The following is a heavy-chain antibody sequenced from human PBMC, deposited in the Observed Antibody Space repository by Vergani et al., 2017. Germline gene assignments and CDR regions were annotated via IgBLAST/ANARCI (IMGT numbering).Heavy chain of an antibody. V-gene: IGHV5-51*01. CDR1: GYSFTSYW. CDR2: IYPGDSDT. D-gene: IGHD2-2*01. Sequence: DVQLVQSGAEVKKPGESLTISCKGSGYSFTSYWIGWVRQMPGKGLEWMGIIYPGDSDTRYSPSFQGQVTISADKSISTAYLQWSSLKASDTAMYYCARSMTLGYCSSTSCYLLGYWGQGTLVTVSS. J-gene: IGHJ4*02. CDR3: ARSMTLGYCSSTSCYLLGY.